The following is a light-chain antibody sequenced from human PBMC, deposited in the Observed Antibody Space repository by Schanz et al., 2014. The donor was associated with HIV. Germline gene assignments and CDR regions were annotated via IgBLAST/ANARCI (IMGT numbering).Light chain of an antibody. CDR3: AAWDDSLNGVI. J-gene: IGLJ2*01. CDR2: EVM. V-gene: IGLV2-14*02. Sequence: QSALTQPASVSGSLGQSITISCTGTSGDVRGHNLVSWAQQHPGQVPKLLIYEVMKRPSGVSGRFSGSKSGTSASLAISGLQSEDEADYYCAAWDDSLNGVIFGGGTKLTVL. CDR1: SGDVRGHNL.